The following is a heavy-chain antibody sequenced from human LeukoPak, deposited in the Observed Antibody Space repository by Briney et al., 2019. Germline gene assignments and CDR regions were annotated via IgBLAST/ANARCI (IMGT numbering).Heavy chain of an antibody. CDR1: GFTFSSYA. CDR3: ARSLNRDPAVRGVIFYYYYGMDV. J-gene: IGHJ6*02. Sequence: GGSLRLSCAASGFTFSSYAMHWVRQAPGKGLEYVSAISSNGGSTYYANSVKGRFTISRDNSKNTLYLQMGSLRAEDMAVYYCARSLNRDPAVRGVIFYYYYGMDVWGQGTTVTVSS. CDR2: ISSNGGST. V-gene: IGHV3-64*01. D-gene: IGHD3-10*01.